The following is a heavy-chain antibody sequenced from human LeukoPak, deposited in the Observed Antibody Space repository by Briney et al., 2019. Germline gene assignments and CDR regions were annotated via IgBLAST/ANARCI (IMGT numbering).Heavy chain of an antibody. CDR3: VGEYCSGGSCFFDY. CDR2: IYYSGII. D-gene: IGHD2-15*01. CDR1: AGSISSSSYY. J-gene: IGHJ4*02. Sequence: KSSETLSLTCTVSAGSISSSSYYWGWIRQPPGKGLEWIGSIYYSGIIYYNPSLKSRVTMSVDTSKNQFSLKLSSVTAADTAVYHCVGEYCSGGSCFFDYWGQGTLVTVSS. V-gene: IGHV4-39*01.